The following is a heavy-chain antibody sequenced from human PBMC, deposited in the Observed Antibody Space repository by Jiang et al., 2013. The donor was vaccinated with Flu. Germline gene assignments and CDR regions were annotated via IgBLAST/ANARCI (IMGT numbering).Heavy chain of an antibody. D-gene: IGHD3-10*01. CDR3: AKDNGVPFDY. J-gene: IGHJ4*02. CDR2: ISGSGGST. V-gene: IGHV3-23*01. CDR1: SSYA. Sequence: SSYAMSWVRQAPGKGLEWVSAISGSGGSTYYADSVKGRFTISRDNSKNTLYLQMNSLRAEDTAVYYCAKDNGVPFDYWGQGTLVTVSS.